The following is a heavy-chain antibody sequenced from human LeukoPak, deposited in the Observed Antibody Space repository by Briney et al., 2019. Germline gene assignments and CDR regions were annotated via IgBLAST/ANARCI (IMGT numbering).Heavy chain of an antibody. CDR1: GFTFSSYS. J-gene: IGHJ4*02. CDR3: ARGGTYYYDSSGEYYFDY. CDR2: ISSSSSYI. V-gene: IGHV3-21*01. Sequence: GGSLRLSCAASGFTFSSYSKNWVRQAPGKGLEWVSSISSSSSYIYYADSVKGRFTISRDNAKNSLYLQMNSLRAEDTAVYYCARGGTYYYDSSGEYYFDYWGQGTLVTVSS. D-gene: IGHD3-22*01.